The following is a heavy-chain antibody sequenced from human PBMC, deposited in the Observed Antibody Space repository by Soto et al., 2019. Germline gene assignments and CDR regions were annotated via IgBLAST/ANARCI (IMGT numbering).Heavy chain of an antibody. J-gene: IGHJ6*03. V-gene: IGHV3-66*01. CDR2: IQSGGTT. CDR1: GFSVSSKY. CDR3: TRDDGHFNGDRYYGVPMDV. D-gene: IGHD2-8*01. Sequence: EVQLVESGGDLVQPGGSLRLSCAASGFSVSSKYMSWVRQAPGKGLEWVSLIQSGGTTYYAGSVKGRFAISRDYSENTLFLHMNSLRVEDTAVYYCTRDDGHFNGDRYYGVPMDVWGKGATVSVS.